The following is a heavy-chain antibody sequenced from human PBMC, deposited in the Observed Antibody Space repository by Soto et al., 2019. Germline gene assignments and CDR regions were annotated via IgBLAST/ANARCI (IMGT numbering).Heavy chain of an antibody. Sequence: GGSLRLSCAAPGFTFSSYWMSWVRQAPGKGLEWVANIKQDGSEKYYVDSVKGRFTISRDNAKNSLYLQMNSLRAEDTAVYYCATSSQWLVFFYFDYWGQGTLVTVSS. CDR1: GFTFSSYW. J-gene: IGHJ4*02. CDR2: IKQDGSEK. CDR3: ATSSQWLVFFYFDY. V-gene: IGHV3-7*03. D-gene: IGHD6-19*01.